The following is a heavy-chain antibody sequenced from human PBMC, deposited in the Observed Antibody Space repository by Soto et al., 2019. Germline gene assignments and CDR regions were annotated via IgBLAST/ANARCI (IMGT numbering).Heavy chain of an antibody. V-gene: IGHV1-18*01. CDR2: TSSYNGNT. CDR3: ARDLGSTWYNWFHP. Sequence: QVQLVQSGAEVKKLGASVKVSCKASGYTFTNYGISWVRQAPGQGLEWVGWTSSYNGNTDYAQKLQGRVTMTTDPSTSTAYMELRSLRSDDTAGYYCARDLGSTWYNWFHPWGQGTLVTVSS. J-gene: IGHJ5*02. D-gene: IGHD6-13*01. CDR1: GYTFTNYG.